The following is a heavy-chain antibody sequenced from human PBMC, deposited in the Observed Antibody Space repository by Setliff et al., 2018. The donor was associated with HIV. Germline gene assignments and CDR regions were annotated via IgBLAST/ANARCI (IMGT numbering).Heavy chain of an antibody. D-gene: IGHD6-19*01. Sequence: ASVKVSCKASGYSFARYGLSWVRQAPGQGLEWMGWISGLNGNTKYAQSFQDRVAMTTETATSTAYMEMRSLRSDDTAVYFCARVPYRSAWFSGGHDAFDIWGQGTMVT. CDR3: ARVPYRSAWFSGGHDAFDI. J-gene: IGHJ3*02. CDR1: GYSFARYG. CDR2: ISGLNGNT. V-gene: IGHV1-18*01.